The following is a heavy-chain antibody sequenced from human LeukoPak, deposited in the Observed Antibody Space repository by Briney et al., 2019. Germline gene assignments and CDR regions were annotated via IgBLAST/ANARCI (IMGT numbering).Heavy chain of an antibody. V-gene: IGHV1-24*01. D-gene: IGHD3-22*01. J-gene: IGHJ6*03. CDR2: FDPEDGET. Sequence: VKVSCKVSGYTLTELSMHWVRQAPGKGLEWMGGFDPEDGETVYAQKFQGRVTMTEDTSTDTAYMELSRLRSEDTAVYYCARGGADYDSSGYYSGFYYYYMDVWGKGTTVTISS. CDR3: ARGGADYDSSGYYSGFYYYYMDV. CDR1: GYTLTELS.